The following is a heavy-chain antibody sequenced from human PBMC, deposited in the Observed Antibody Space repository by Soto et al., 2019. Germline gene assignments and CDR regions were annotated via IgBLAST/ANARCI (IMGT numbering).Heavy chain of an antibody. Sequence: QVQLQESGPGLVKPSETLSLTCTVSGGSISSYYWSWIRQPPGKGLEWIGYIYYSGSTNYNPSLKSRVTISVDTSKNQFSLKLSSVTAADTAVYYCARHGGSGYDYCFDYWGQGTLDTVSS. D-gene: IGHD5-12*01. V-gene: IGHV4-59*08. CDR2: IYYSGST. J-gene: IGHJ4*02. CDR3: ARHGGSGYDYCFDY. CDR1: GGSISSYY.